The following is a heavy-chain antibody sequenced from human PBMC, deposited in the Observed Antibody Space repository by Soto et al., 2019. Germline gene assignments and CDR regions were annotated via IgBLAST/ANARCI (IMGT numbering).Heavy chain of an antibody. J-gene: IGHJ4*02. V-gene: IGHV3-23*01. CDR2: ILGGAYGA. CDR1: GFTFNNYA. CDR3: AKRSGDYVDYFDY. D-gene: IGHD2-21*02. Sequence: EVQLLESGGGLVQPGGSLRLSCAASGFTFNNYAMSWVRQAPGKGLEWVSDILGGAYGAYYADSVKGRFTISRDNFKNTLYLQMNSLRAEDTAVYYCAKRSGDYVDYFDYWGQGTLVTVSS.